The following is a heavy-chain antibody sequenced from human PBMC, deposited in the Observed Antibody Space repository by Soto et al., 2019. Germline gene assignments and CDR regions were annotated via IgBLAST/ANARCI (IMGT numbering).Heavy chain of an antibody. V-gene: IGHV4-61*03. CDR3: ARDSVLAYYSELRNPCWFDP. CDR2: IYYSGNT. J-gene: IGHJ5*02. CDR1: GGSVGSGSYY. D-gene: IGHD4-4*01. Sequence: QVQLQESGPGLVKPSETLSLTCTVSGGSVGSGSYYWSWIRQPLGKGLEWIGYIYYSGNTDYNPSLRGRATISVDKAKNNFSMQLTSVSSADTAIYYCARDSVLAYYSELRNPCWFDPWGQGTLVIVSS.